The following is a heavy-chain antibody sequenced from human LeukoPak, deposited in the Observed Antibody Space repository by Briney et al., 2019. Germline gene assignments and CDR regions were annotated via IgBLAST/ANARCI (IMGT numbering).Heavy chain of an antibody. V-gene: IGHV1-24*01. J-gene: IGHJ4*02. Sequence: ASVKVSCKVSGYTLTELSMHWVRQAPGKGLEWMGGFDPEDGETIYAQKFQGRVTMTEDTSTDTAYMELRSLRSEDTAVYYCATDVLGIATALSDYWGQGTLVTVSS. CDR1: GYTLTELS. CDR2: FDPEDGET. D-gene: IGHD3-16*01. CDR3: ATDVLGIATALSDY.